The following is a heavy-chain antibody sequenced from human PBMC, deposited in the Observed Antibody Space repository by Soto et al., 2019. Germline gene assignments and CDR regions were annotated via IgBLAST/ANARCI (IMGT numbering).Heavy chain of an antibody. V-gene: IGHV3-9*01. D-gene: IGHD3-3*01. J-gene: IGHJ4*02. CDR3: AKDTRSVYDFWSGYNY. Sequence: HPGGSLRLSCAASGFTFDDYAMHWVRQAPGKSLEWVSGISWNSGSIGYADSVKGRFTISRDNAKNSLYLQMNSLRAEDTALYYCAKDTRSVYDFWSGYNYWGQGTLVTVSS. CDR2: ISWNSGSI. CDR1: GFTFDDYA.